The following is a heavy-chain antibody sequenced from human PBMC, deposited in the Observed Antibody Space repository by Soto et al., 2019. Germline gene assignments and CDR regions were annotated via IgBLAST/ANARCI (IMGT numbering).Heavy chain of an antibody. Sequence: GGSLRLSCAASGFTFSNAWMSWVRQAPGKGLEWVGRIKSKTDGGTTDYAAPVKGRFTISRDDSKNTLYLQMNSLKTEDTAVYYCTTGIHTVTRYYYYYYDMDVWGQGTTVTVSS. D-gene: IGHD4-17*01. CDR3: TTGIHTVTRYYYYYYDMDV. CDR1: GFTFSNAW. V-gene: IGHV3-15*01. J-gene: IGHJ6*02. CDR2: IKSKTDGGTT.